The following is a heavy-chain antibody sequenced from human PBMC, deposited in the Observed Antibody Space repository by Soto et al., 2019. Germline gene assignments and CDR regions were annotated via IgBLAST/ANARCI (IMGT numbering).Heavy chain of an antibody. J-gene: IGHJ5*02. CDR2: IYYSGST. CDR1: GGSVSDYY. Sequence: SETLSLTCNVSGGSVSDYYWSWIRQAPGKGLEWIGHIYYSGSTYYNPSLKSRVTISVDTSKNQFSLKLSSVTAADTAVYYCVRLRYCSSTSCHRFDPWGQGTLVTVSS. CDR3: VRLRYCSSTSCHRFDP. D-gene: IGHD2-2*02. V-gene: IGHV4-59*06.